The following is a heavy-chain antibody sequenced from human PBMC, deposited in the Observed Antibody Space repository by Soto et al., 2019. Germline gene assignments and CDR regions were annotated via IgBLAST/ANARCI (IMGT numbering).Heavy chain of an antibody. J-gene: IGHJ6*02. CDR1: GGSISSGGYS. Sequence: PSETLSLTCAVSGGSISSGGYSWSWIRQPPGKGLEWIGYIYHSGSTYYNPSLKSRVTISVDRSKNQFSLKLSSVTAADTAVYYCARDRHPLYDYVWGSHGYGMDVWGQGTTVTVAS. CDR3: ARDRHPLYDYVWGSHGYGMDV. CDR2: IYHSGST. D-gene: IGHD3-16*01. V-gene: IGHV4-30-2*01.